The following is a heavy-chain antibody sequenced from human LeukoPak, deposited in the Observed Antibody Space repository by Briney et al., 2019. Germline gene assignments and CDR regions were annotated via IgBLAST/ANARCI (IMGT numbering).Heavy chain of an antibody. CDR1: GVTVGNNY. J-gene: IGHJ4*02. D-gene: IGHD6-6*01. V-gene: IGHV3-66*01. Sequence: PGGSLRLSCAASGVTVGNNYMNWVRQAPGKGLEWVSLIYSGGTTHYADSVKGRFTISRDNSKNTLYLQMNSLRVDDTAVYYCARDPPAVAANTYGWGQGTPVTVSS. CDR2: IYSGGTT. CDR3: ARDPPAVAANTYG.